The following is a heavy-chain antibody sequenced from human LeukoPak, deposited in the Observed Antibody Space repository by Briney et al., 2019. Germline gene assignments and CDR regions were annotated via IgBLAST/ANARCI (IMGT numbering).Heavy chain of an antibody. Sequence: PGGSLRLSCAASGFTFTTYWMHWVRQAPGKGLVWVSHINSDGSITGYADSVKGRFTISRDNAKNTLYLQMNSLRAEDTAVYYCAKESSGWYSDYWGQGTLVTVSS. CDR3: AKESSGWYSDY. CDR1: GFTFTTYW. D-gene: IGHD6-19*01. CDR2: INSDGSIT. V-gene: IGHV3-74*01. J-gene: IGHJ4*02.